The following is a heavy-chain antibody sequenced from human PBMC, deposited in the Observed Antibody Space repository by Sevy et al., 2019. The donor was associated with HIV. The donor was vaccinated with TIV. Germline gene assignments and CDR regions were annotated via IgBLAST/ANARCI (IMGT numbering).Heavy chain of an antibody. V-gene: IGHV4-31*03. D-gene: IGHD6-25*01. J-gene: IGHJ6*02. Sequence: SETLSLTCTVSGGSISSENYFWTWIRQRPGKGLEWIGHIYYSESTYYNPSLKSRLTISVDTSNNQFSLKLNSVTAADTAVYYCARDRRAARSYYYYYYGINVWGQGTTVTVSS. CDR2: IYYSEST. CDR3: ARDRRAARSYYYYYYGINV. CDR1: GGSISSENYF.